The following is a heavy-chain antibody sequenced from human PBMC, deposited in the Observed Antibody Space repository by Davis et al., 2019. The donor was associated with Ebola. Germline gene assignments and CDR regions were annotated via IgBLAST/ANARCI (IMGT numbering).Heavy chain of an antibody. CDR2: ISYDGSNT. D-gene: IGHD6-6*01. V-gene: IGHV3-30-3*01. J-gene: IGHJ6*02. CDR3: ARDIMDSSSVFFYYYGMDV. CDR1: GFTFSSYA. Sequence: GGSLRLSCAASGFTFSSYAMHWVRQAPGKGLEWVAVISYDGSNTYYADSVKGRFTISRDNSKNTLYLQMNSLRAEDTAVYYCARDIMDSSSVFFYYYGMDVWGQGTTVTVSS.